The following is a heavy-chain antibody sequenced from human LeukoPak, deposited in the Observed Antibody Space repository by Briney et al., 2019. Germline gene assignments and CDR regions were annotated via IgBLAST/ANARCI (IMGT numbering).Heavy chain of an antibody. Sequence: ASVKVSCKASGNTFTGYYMRWVRQAPGQGLEWMGWINPNSGGTNYAQKFQGRVTMTRDTSISSAYMELSRLRSDDTAVYYCARRPQYCRGGACYDWGQGALVTVSS. CDR3: ARRPQYCRGGACYD. D-gene: IGHD2-15*01. V-gene: IGHV1-2*02. CDR2: INPNSGGT. CDR1: GNTFTGYY. J-gene: IGHJ4*02.